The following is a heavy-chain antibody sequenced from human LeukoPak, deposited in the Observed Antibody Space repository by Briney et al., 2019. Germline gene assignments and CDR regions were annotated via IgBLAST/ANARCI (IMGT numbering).Heavy chain of an antibody. CDR1: GDSISSSSYY. CDR2: IYYSGST. Sequence: SETLSLTCTVSGDSISSSSYYWGWIRQPPTKGLEWIATIYYSGSTYYNPSLKSRVTISVDTSKNQFSLKLSSVTAADTAVYYCAREVVDGNDIGYWGQGTLVTVSS. J-gene: IGHJ4*02. V-gene: IGHV4-39*01. D-gene: IGHD1-1*01. CDR3: AREVVDGNDIGY.